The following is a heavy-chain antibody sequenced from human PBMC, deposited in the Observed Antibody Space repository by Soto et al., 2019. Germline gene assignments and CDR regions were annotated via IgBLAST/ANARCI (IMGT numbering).Heavy chain of an antibody. CDR2: IYPADSDT. D-gene: IGHD1-1*01. J-gene: IGHJ4*02. Sequence: PGESLKISCKGSGYSFTNYWIGWVRQMPGKGLEWMGLIYPADSDTRYSPSFQGQVTFSADKSLNTAYLQWNSLKTSDTAIYYCARQRAWNDAFDFWGKGILVTVSS. V-gene: IGHV5-51*01. CDR3: ARQRAWNDAFDF. CDR1: GYSFTNYW.